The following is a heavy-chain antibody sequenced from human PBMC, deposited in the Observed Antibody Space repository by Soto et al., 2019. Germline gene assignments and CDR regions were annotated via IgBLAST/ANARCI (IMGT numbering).Heavy chain of an antibody. CDR3: ARDPISARPFFDY. CDR2: IHYSGST. D-gene: IGHD6-6*01. J-gene: IGHJ4*02. Sequence: SRIKQPPGKGLEWIGDIHYSGSTNYNPSLKSRVTISTDTSKNQFSLNLSSVTAADTAVYYCARDPISARPFFDYWGQGTLVTVSS. V-gene: IGHV4-59*01.